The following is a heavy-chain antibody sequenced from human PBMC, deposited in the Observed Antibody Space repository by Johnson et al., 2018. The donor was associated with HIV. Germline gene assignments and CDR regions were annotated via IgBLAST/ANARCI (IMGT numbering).Heavy chain of an antibody. CDR3: VGGGGQWLVQSAFDI. Sequence: QVQLVESGGGVVQPGRSLRLSCAASGFTFSSYAMHWVRQAPGKGLEWVAVISYDGSNKYYADSVKGRFTISRDNSKNKLYLQMNSLRAEDTAVYYWVGGGGQWLVQSAFDIWGQGTMVTVSS. D-gene: IGHD6-19*01. J-gene: IGHJ3*02. CDR2: ISYDGSNK. V-gene: IGHV3-30-3*01. CDR1: GFTFSSYA.